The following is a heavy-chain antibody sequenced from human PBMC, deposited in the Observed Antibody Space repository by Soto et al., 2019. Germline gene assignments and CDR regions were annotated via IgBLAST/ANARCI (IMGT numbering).Heavy chain of an antibody. CDR1: GYTFTTYY. D-gene: IGHD4-4*01. Sequence: ASVKVSCKASGYTFTTYYMHWVRQAPGQGLEWMGIISPDGGRTSYGQKIQGRVTMTRDTSTSTVYVELSSLSPEDTAGYYCATRDPGQYWGQGTLVTVSS. J-gene: IGHJ4*02. CDR2: ISPDGGRT. V-gene: IGHV1-46*01. CDR3: ATRDPGQY.